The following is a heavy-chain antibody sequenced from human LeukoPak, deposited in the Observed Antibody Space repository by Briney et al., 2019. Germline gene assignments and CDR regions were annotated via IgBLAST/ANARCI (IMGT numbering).Heavy chain of an antibody. D-gene: IGHD2-21*01. CDR3: ASTPPERCSGHDCYPYFDY. Sequence: GGSLRLSCVSSAFTFSSQWMHWVRQVPGRRPMWVSGINSEGKSTAYADSVKGRFTISRDNARNTMYLQMNSLRAEGTAVYYCASTPPERCSGHDCYPYFDYWGQGTLVTVSS. CDR1: AFTFSSQW. J-gene: IGHJ4*02. CDR2: INSEGKST. V-gene: IGHV3-74*03.